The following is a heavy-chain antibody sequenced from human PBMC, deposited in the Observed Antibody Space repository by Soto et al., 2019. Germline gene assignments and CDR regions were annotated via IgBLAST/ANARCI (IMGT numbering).Heavy chain of an antibody. CDR3: AKGRVAARCSGGSCYSDY. V-gene: IGHV3-23*01. Sequence: EVQLLESGGGLVQPGGSLRLSCAASGFTFSSYAMSWVRQAPGKGLEWVSAISGSGGSTYYADSVKGRFTISRDNSKNTLYLQMNSLRAEDTAVYYCAKGRVAARCSGGSCYSDYWGQGTLVTVSS. J-gene: IGHJ4*02. D-gene: IGHD2-15*01. CDR1: GFTFSSYA. CDR2: ISGSGGST.